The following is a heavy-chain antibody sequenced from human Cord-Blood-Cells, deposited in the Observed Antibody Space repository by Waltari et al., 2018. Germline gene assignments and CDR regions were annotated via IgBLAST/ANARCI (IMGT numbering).Heavy chain of an antibody. J-gene: IGHJ3*02. V-gene: IGHV3-15*01. CDR2: IKSKTDGGTT. Sequence: EVQLVESGGGLVKPGGSLRLSCAASGFTFSNAWMSWVRQAPGKGLEWVGRIKSKTDGGTTEYAAPVKGRFTNSRDDSKNTLYLQMNSLKTEDTAVYYCTTRSSSSWYAFDIWGQGTMVTVSS. D-gene: IGHD6-13*01. CDR3: TTRSSSSWYAFDI. CDR1: GFTFSNAW.